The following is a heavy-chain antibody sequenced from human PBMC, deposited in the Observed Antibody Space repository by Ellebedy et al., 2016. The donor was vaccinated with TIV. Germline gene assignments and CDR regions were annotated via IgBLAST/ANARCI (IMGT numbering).Heavy chain of an antibody. Sequence: GESLKISCAASGFTFSASWMTWVRQAPGQGLEWVANINKDGRTTNYVDSVKGRFTISRDNAKNSLYLQLNSLRVDDTAMYYCATDKVCFTFDIWGRGTMVTVSS. CDR2: INKDGRTT. CDR3: ATDKVCFTFDI. J-gene: IGHJ3*02. CDR1: GFTFSASW. V-gene: IGHV3-7*01.